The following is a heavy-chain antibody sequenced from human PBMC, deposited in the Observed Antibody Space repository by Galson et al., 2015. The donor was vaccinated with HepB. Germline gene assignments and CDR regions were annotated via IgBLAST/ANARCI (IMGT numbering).Heavy chain of an antibody. D-gene: IGHD3-10*01. V-gene: IGHV2-5*02. CDR2: IYWDDRK. Sequence: ALVKPTQTLALTCTFSGFSLSTSGVGVGWIRQPPGKALEWLALIYWDDRKYFSPSLKTRLTITKDTSKNQVVLTMTNMDPVDTATYYCAHRQVYFFDYWGQGTLVTVSS. J-gene: IGHJ4*02. CDR3: AHRQVYFFDY. CDR1: GFSLSTSGVG.